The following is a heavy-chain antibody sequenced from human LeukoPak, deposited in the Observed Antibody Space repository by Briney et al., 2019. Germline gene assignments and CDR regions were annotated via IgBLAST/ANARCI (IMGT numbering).Heavy chain of an antibody. J-gene: IGHJ3*02. Sequence: ASVKVSCKASGYTFTSYGISWVRQAPGQGLECMGWISAYNGNTNYAQKLQGRVTMTTDTSTSTAYMELRSLRSDDTAVYYCAIIKWELRPDTDAFDIWGQGTMVTVSS. V-gene: IGHV1-18*01. CDR3: AIIKWELRPDTDAFDI. D-gene: IGHD1-26*01. CDR2: ISAYNGNT. CDR1: GYTFTSYG.